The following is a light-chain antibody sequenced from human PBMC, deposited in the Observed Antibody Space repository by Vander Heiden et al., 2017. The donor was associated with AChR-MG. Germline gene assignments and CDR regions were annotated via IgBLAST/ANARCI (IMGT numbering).Light chain of an antibody. CDR3: QSYDSSNPYVV. CDR2: EDN. CDR1: SGSIASNY. Sequence: NFMLTQPHSVSESPGKTVIISCTRSSGSIASNYVQWYQQRPGSAPTTVIYEDNHRPSGVPDRFSGSIDSSSNSASLTISGLKTEDEADYYCQSYDSSNPYVVFGGGTKLTVL. V-gene: IGLV6-57*03. J-gene: IGLJ2*01.